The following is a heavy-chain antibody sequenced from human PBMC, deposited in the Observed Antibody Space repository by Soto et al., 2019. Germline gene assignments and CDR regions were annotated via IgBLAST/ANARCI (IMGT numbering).Heavy chain of an antibody. D-gene: IGHD3-16*02. CDR2: IYYSGST. V-gene: IGHV4-39*01. CDR3: ARQLITFGGVIVNYFDY. J-gene: IGHJ4*02. Sequence: PSETLSLTCTVSGGSISSSSYYWGWVRQPPGKGLEWIGSIYYSGSTYYNPSLKSRVTISVDTSKNQFSLKLSSVTAADTAVYYCARQLITFGGVIVNYFDYWGRGTLVTVSS. CDR1: GGSISSSSYY.